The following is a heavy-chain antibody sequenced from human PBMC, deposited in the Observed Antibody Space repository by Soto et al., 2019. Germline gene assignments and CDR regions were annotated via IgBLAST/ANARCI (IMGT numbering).Heavy chain of an antibody. J-gene: IGHJ4*02. D-gene: IGHD5-12*01. CDR2: IYFSGST. V-gene: IGHV4-59*01. CDR3: AAGGGLPRYY. CDR1: GSSISHYY. Sequence: LSLTCSVSGSSISHYYWTWIRQPPGKGLEWIGYIYFSGSTTYNPSLKSRVTISVDTSKNQFSLNLSSVTAADTAVYYCAAGGGLPRYYWGQGTLVTVSS.